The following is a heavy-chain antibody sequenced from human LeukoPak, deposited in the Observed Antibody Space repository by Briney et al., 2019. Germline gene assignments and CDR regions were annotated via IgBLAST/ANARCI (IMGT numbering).Heavy chain of an antibody. J-gene: IGHJ4*02. CDR1: GFTFSDYY. D-gene: IGHD6-13*01. V-gene: IGHV3-11*01. CDR2: ISSSGSTI. CDR3: ARAEVAAAGRLYFDY. Sequence: PGGSLRLSCAASGFTFSDYYMSWICQAPGKGLGWVSYISSSGSTIYYTDSVKGRFTISRDNAKNSLYLQMNSLRAEDTAVYYCARAEVAAAGRLYFDYWGQGTLVTVSS.